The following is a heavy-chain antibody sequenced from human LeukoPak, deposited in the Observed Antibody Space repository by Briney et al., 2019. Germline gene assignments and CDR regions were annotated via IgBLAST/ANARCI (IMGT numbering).Heavy chain of an antibody. CDR2: VNLQGGT. D-gene: IGHD1-1*01. Sequence: MPSETLSLTCDVSGGSITQTNYWTWVRQPPGEGLEWIGDVNLQGGTNNNPALLRRVAISVDTSANHVFLKMTSVNAADTAVYYCARPKTTGYGFDSWGQGALVTVSS. J-gene: IGHJ4*02. V-gene: IGHV4-4*02. CDR1: GGSITQTNY. CDR3: ARPKTTGYGFDS.